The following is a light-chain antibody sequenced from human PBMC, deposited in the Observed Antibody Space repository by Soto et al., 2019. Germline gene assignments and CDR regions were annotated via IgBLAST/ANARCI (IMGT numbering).Light chain of an antibody. CDR2: GNS. J-gene: IGLJ2*01. CDR3: QSYDSSLDVV. V-gene: IGLV1-40*01. CDR1: SSNIGAGYD. Sequence: QPVLTQPPSVSGAPGQRVTISCTGSSSNIGAGYDVHWYQQLPGTAPKLLVCGNSNRPSGVPDRFSGSKSGTSASLAITGLQAGDEADYYCQSYDSSLDVVFGGGTKLTVL.